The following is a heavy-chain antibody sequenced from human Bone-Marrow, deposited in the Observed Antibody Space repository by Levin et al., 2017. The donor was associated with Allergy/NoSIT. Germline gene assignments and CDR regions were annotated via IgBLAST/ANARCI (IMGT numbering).Heavy chain of an antibody. Sequence: PGGSLRLSCAASGFTFHSYGMHWVRQAPGKGLEYVSAISSNGGSTYYANSVKGRFTISRDNSKNTLYLQMGSLRAEDMAVYYCARVSGSYYDYWGQGTLVTVSS. CDR3: ARVSGSYYDY. CDR2: ISSNGGST. J-gene: IGHJ4*02. D-gene: IGHD1-26*01. CDR1: GFTFHSYG. V-gene: IGHV3-64*01.